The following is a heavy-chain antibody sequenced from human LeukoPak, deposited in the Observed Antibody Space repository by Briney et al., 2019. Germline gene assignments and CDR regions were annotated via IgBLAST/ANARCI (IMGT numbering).Heavy chain of an antibody. D-gene: IGHD3-10*01. CDR3: ARGYGSGSYAIDY. V-gene: IGHV3-21*01. CDR2: ISSSSSYI. CDR1: GLTFSSYS. Sequence: GGSLRLSCAASGLTFSSYSMNWVRQAPGKGLEWVSSISSSSSYIYYADSVKGRFTISRDNAKNSLYLQMNSLRAEDTAVYYCARGYGSGSYAIDYWGQGTLVTVSS. J-gene: IGHJ4*02.